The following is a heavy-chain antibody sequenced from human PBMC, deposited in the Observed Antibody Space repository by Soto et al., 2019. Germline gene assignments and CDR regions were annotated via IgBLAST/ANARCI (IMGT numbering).Heavy chain of an antibody. J-gene: IGHJ4*02. CDR3: TPANGGYFDD. CDR2: IKSENDGGTA. CDR1: GFAFDKAW. V-gene: IGHV3-15*07. Sequence: VQLVDSGGGLVKRGGSLRLSCIAAGFAFDKAWMNWVRQTPGKGLEWVGRIKSENDGGTADYGAPVNGRFTISRDDSKNTTYLLLTEVGPDDTGVYSCTPANGGYFDDWGQGTLVAVS. D-gene: IGHD3-16*01.